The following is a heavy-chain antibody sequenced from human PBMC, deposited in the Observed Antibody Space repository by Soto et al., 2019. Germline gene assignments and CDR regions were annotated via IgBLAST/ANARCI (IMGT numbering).Heavy chain of an antibody. CDR1: GYSFSTYG. J-gene: IGHJ4*02. Sequence: QVHLVQSGVEVKKPGASVKVSCKASGYSFSTYGISWVRQAPGQGLEWMGWISGLNGNTNYAQNLQGRVTMTTDKCTSIAYMELSSLGFDDTVMYCCAKDLIGVDGAGHFDYCGQGTLVTVSS. CDR2: ISGLNGNT. D-gene: IGHD3-10*01. CDR3: AKDLIGVDGAGHFDY. V-gene: IGHV1-18*01.